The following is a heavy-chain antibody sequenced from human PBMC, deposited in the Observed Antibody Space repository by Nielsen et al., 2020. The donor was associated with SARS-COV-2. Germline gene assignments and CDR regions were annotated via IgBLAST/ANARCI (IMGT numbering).Heavy chain of an antibody. Sequence: GESLKISCAASGFTFSSYGMHWVRQAPGKGLEWVAVIWYDGSNKYYADSVKGRFTISRDNSKNTLYLQMNSLRAEDTAVYYCAKTSRFGELSDYWGQGTLVTVSS. CDR3: AKTSRFGELSDY. D-gene: IGHD3-10*02. CDR2: IWYDGSNK. CDR1: GFTFSSYG. J-gene: IGHJ4*02. V-gene: IGHV3-30*02.